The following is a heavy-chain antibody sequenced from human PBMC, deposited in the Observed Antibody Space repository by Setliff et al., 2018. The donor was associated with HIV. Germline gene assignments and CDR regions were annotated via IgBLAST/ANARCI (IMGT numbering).Heavy chain of an antibody. CDR3: ARVGSYWSTFDY. CDR2: INTETGNP. V-gene: IGHV7-4-1*02. Sequence: GASVKVSCKASGYTLTTYGISWVRQAPGRGPEWMGWINTETGNPMYAQGFRGRLVFSLDTSVNTAYLQINSLKAEDTAMYYCARVGSYWSTFDYWGQGALVTVSS. J-gene: IGHJ4*02. D-gene: IGHD2-8*02. CDR1: GYTLTTYG.